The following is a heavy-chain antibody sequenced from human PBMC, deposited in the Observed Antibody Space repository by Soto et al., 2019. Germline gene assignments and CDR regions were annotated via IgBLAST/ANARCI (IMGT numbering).Heavy chain of an antibody. CDR1: GFTFSSYG. CDR2: VWYDGSNK. CDR3: ATWDGYDTDH. V-gene: IGHV3-33*01. J-gene: IGHJ5*02. D-gene: IGHD3-9*01. Sequence: QVQLVESGGGVVQPGRSLRLSCAASGFTFSSYGMHWVRQAPGKGLEWVAVVWYDGSNKYYADSVKGRFTISRDNSKNTLYLQMNSLRAEDTAVYYCATWDGYDTDHWGQGTLVTVSS.